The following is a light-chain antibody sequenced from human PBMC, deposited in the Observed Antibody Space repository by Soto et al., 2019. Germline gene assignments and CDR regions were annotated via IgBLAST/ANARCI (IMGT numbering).Light chain of an antibody. CDR1: QGIRND. J-gene: IGKJ1*01. CDR2: AAS. Sequence: AIQMTQSPSSLSASVGDRVTITCRASQGIRNDLGWYQQKPGKAPKLLIYAASSLQSGVPSRFSGSGSGTDFTLTISSLQTEDVATYYCLQEYNSLRTFGQGTKVEIK. CDR3: LQEYNSLRT. V-gene: IGKV1-6*01.